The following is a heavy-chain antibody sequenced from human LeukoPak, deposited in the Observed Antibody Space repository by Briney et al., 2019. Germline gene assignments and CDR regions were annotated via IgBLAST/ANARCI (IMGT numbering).Heavy chain of an antibody. V-gene: IGHV4-34*01. J-gene: IGHJ4*02. CDR1: GGSFSGYY. CDR3: AXXXXXXGSYLDTYYFDY. CDR2: INHSGST. D-gene: IGHD3-16*02. Sequence: SETLSLTCAVYGGSFSGYYWSWIRQPPGKGLEWIGEINHSGSTNYNPSLKSRVTISVDTSKNQFSLKLSSVTAADTAVYYCAXXXXXXGSYLDTYYFDYWGQGTLVTVSS.